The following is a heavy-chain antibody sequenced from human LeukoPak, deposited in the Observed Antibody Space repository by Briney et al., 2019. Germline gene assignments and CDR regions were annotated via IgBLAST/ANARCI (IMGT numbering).Heavy chain of an antibody. V-gene: IGHV4-4*02. Sequence: SGTLSLTCAVSGGSISSSNWWSWVRQPPGKGLEWIGEIYHSGSTNYNPSLKSRVTISVDKSKNQFSLKLSSVTAADTAVYYCASRQYFDWLAVYYFDYWGQGTLVTVSS. J-gene: IGHJ4*02. D-gene: IGHD3-9*01. CDR1: GGSISSSNW. CDR2: IYHSGST. CDR3: ASRQYFDWLAVYYFDY.